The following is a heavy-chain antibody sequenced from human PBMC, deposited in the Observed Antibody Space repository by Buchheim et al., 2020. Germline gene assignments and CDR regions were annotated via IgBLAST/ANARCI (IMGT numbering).Heavy chain of an antibody. J-gene: IGHJ4*02. CDR2: ISSSSSYI. CDR1: GFTFSSYA. D-gene: IGHD3-10*01. CDR3: ARDPRYYGSGPKLI. V-gene: IGHV3-21*01. Sequence: VQLVESGGGVVQPGRSLRLSCAASGFTFSSYAMHWVRQAPGKGLEWVSSISSSSSYIYYADSVKGRFTFPRDNAKNSLYLQMNSLRAEDTAVYYCARDPRYYGSGPKLIWGQGTL.